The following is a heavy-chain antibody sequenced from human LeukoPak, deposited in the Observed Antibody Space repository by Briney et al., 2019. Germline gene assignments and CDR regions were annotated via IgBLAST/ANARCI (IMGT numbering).Heavy chain of an antibody. CDR3: ARDLYYYASSGYVEYFQH. J-gene: IGHJ1*01. D-gene: IGHD3-22*01. CDR2: INPNSGGT. V-gene: IGHV1-2*06. Sequence: ASVKVSCKASGYTFTGYYMHWVRQAPGQGLEWMGRINPNSGGTNYAQKFQGRVTMTRDTSISTAYMELSGLRSDDTAVYYCARDLYYYASSGYVEYFQHWGQGTLVTVPS. CDR1: GYTFTGYY.